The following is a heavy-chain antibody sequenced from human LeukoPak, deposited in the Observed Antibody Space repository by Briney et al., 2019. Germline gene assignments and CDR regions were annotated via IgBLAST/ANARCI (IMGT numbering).Heavy chain of an antibody. Sequence: GRSLRLSCAATGFTFDDYAMHWVRQAPGKGLEWVSSISWNSGSIAYADSVKGRFTISRDNAKNSLYLQMNSLRPEDTALYYCAKLTGYSSGWVDYWGQGTLVTVSS. CDR1: GFTFDDYA. J-gene: IGHJ4*02. CDR2: ISWNSGSI. D-gene: IGHD6-19*01. CDR3: AKLTGYSSGWVDY. V-gene: IGHV3-9*01.